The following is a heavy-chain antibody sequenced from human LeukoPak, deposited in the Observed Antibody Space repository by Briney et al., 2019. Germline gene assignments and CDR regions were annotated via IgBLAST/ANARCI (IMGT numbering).Heavy chain of an antibody. V-gene: IGHV3-23*01. J-gene: IGHJ4*02. CDR2: ITGNGDTT. CDR1: GFTFSSYP. CDR3: ANWVEGARPSLDY. Sequence: GGSLRLSCTASGFTFSSYPMYWVRQAPGKGLEWVSAITGNGDTTYYADSMKGRFTLSRDNSKNTLYLQMNSLRAEDTAVYYCANWVEGARPSLDYWGQGALVTVSS. D-gene: IGHD6-6*01.